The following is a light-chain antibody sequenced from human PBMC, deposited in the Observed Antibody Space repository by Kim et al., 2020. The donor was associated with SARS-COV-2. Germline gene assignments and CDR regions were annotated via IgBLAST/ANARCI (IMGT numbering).Light chain of an antibody. CDR3: QVWDSSSEHLRV. CDR1: NIGSKS. J-gene: IGLJ3*02. CDR2: YDS. V-gene: IGLV3-21*04. Sequence: SYELTQPPSVSVAPGKTARITCGGNNIGSKSVHWYQQKPGQAPVLVIYYDSDRPSGIPERISGSNSGNTATLTISRVEAGDEADYYCQVWDSSSEHLRV.